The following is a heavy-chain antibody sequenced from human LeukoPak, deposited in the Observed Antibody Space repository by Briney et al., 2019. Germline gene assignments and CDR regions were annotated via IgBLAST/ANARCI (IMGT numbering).Heavy chain of an antibody. V-gene: IGHV4-59*01. Sequence: KPSETLSLTCAVSGVSISSDHWSWIRQPPGKGLEWIGYIYYSGDTNYNPSLKSRVTLIAETYKNQLSLKLSSVTAADTAVYYCARGRVSSKYRCEGTLVTVSS. J-gene: IGHJ4*02. CDR2: IYYSGDT. CDR3: ARGRVSSKY. CDR1: GVSISSDH.